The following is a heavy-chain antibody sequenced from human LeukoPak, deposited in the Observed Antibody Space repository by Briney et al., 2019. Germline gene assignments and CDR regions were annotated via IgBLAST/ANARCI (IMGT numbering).Heavy chain of an antibody. D-gene: IGHD6-19*01. CDR3: ARSSHLHSSGWYAGAFDI. CDR1: GGSISSYY. V-gene: IGHV4-4*07. J-gene: IGHJ3*02. CDR2: TYTSGSA. Sequence: SETLSLTCTVSGGSISSYYWSWIRQPAGKGLEWIGRTYTSGSANYNPSLKSRVTMSVDTSKNQFSLKLSSVTAADTAVYYCARSSHLHSSGWYAGAFDIWGQGTMVTVSS.